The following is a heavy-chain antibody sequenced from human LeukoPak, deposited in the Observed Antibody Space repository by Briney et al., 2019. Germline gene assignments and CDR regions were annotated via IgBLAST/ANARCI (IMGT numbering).Heavy chain of an antibody. CDR2: IYPGDSDT. J-gene: IGHJ4*01. D-gene: IGHD1-26*01. Sequence: GESLKIACKASGYNFKTYWIGWVRRMPGKGLEWMGIIYPGDSDTRYSPSLQGQVTVSVDKSISTAYLQWSSLKTSDTATYYCARRGYGGYIDNWGHGTLVTVS. V-gene: IGHV5-51*01. CDR1: GYNFKTYW. CDR3: ARRGYGGYIDN.